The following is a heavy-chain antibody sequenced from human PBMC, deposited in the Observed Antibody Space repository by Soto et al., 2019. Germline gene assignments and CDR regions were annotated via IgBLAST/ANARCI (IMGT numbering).Heavy chain of an antibody. D-gene: IGHD2-2*01. J-gene: IGHJ6*02. CDR2: ISGSGGST. CDR3: ANTLVGNYYYYGMDV. V-gene: IGHV3-23*01. Sequence: EVQLLESGGGLVQPGGSLRLSCAASGFTFSSYAMSWVRQAPGKGLEWVSAISGSGGSTYYADSVKGRFTISRDNSKNPLYLQMNSLRAADTAVYYCANTLVGNYYYYGMDVWGQGTTVTVSS. CDR1: GFTFSSYA.